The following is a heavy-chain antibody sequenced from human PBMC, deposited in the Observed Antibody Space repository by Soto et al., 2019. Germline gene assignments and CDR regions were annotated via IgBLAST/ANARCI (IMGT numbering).Heavy chain of an antibody. Sequence: QVQLQESGPGLVKPSETLSLTCTVSGDFISSHYWSWIRQPPGKGLEWIGYVYYDGKTDSSPSLTSRVTISLATSKNQISLSLTSVTAADTAVYYCARPKGIAPAVWYFDLWGRGTLVTVSS. V-gene: IGHV4-59*08. CDR1: GDFISSHY. CDR3: ARPKGIAPAVWYFDL. D-gene: IGHD2-15*01. J-gene: IGHJ2*01. CDR2: VYYDGKT.